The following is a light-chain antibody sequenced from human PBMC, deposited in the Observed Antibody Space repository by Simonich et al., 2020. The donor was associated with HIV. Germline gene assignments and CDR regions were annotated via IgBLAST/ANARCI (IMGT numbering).Light chain of an antibody. Sequence: EIVMTQSPDSLAVSLGERATINCKSSQSVLYSSNNKKYLTWYQQKPGQPPKLLIYWASTRESGVPDRFSGSGSGTDFTLTISSLQAEDVAVYYCQHYYSTPPTFGQGTKVEIK. V-gene: IGKV4-1*01. CDR3: QHYYSTPPT. CDR2: WAS. J-gene: IGKJ1*01. CDR1: QSVLYSSNNKKY.